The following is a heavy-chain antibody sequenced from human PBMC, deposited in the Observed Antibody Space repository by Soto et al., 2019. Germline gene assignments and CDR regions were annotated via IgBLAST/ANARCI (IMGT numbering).Heavy chain of an antibody. CDR3: ARAVVVVAATLYY. Sequence: QVQLVESGGGVVQPGRSLRLSCAASGFTFSSYAMHWVRQAPGKGLEWVAVISYDGSNKYYADSVKGRFTISRDNSKNTLYLQMSSLRAEDTAVYYCARAVVVVAATLYYWGQGTLVTVSS. J-gene: IGHJ4*02. CDR2: ISYDGSNK. D-gene: IGHD2-15*01. CDR1: GFTFSSYA. V-gene: IGHV3-30-3*01.